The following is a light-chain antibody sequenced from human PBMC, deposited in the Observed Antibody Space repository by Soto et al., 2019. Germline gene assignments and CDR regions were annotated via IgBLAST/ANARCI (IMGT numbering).Light chain of an antibody. CDR2: GAS. Sequence: EIVLTQSPGTLSLSPGERATLSCRASQSVSSSYLAWYQQKPGQAPRLLIYGASSTATGIPARFSGSGSGTDFTLTISRLEPEDCAVYYCQQYSSSPPYTCGQGTKLEIK. CDR1: QSVSSSY. CDR3: QQYSSSPPYT. J-gene: IGKJ2*01. V-gene: IGKV3-20*01.